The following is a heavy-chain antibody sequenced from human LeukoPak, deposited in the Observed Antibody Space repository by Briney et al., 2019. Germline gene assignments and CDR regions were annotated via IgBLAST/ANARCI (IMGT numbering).Heavy chain of an antibody. CDR2: IIPIFGTA. Sequence: SVKVSCKASGGTFSSYAISWVRQAPGQGLEWMGGIIPIFGTANYAQKFQGRVTITADESTSTAYMELSSLRSEDTAVYYCARSKEVVVAATGSFPINHFDYWGQGTLVTVSS. CDR1: GGTFSSYA. V-gene: IGHV1-69*13. D-gene: IGHD2-15*01. CDR3: ARSKEVVVAATGSFPINHFDY. J-gene: IGHJ4*02.